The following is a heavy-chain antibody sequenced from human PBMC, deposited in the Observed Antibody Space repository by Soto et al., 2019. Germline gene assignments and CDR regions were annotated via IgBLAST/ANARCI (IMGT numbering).Heavy chain of an antibody. V-gene: IGHV3-7*01. CDR1: GFTFSGYG. CDR2: IKQDGSEK. CDR3: ARDKGGYSSDYYYMDV. J-gene: IGHJ6*03. D-gene: IGHD5-18*01. Sequence: GGSLRLSCAASGFTFSGYGMSWVRQAPGKGLERVANIKQDGSEKYYVDSVKGRFTISRDNAKNSLYLQMNSLRAEDTAVYYCARDKGGYSSDYYYMDVWGKGTTVTVSS.